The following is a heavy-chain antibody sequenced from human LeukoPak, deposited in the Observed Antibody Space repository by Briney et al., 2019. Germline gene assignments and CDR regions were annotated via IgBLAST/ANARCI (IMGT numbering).Heavy chain of an antibody. CDR2: ISTYNGNT. D-gene: IGHD5-18*01. V-gene: IGHV1-18*01. CDR3: ARERDTALAPDFDY. J-gene: IGHJ4*02. CDR1: GYSFIRYA. Sequence: ASVKVSCKASGYSFIRYAITWVRQAPGQGLEWIGWISTYNGNTNYAQSLQGRPTLTTDTSTNTAYMELRSLRSDDTAVYYCARERDTALAPDFDYWGQGILVTVSS.